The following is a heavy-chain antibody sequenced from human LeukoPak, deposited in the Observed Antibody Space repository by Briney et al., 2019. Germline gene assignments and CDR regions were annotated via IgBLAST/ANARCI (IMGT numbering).Heavy chain of an antibody. CDR2: IYYSGST. J-gene: IGHJ4*02. CDR3: ARGYSSSSEPFDY. CDR1: GYSISSGYY. V-gene: IGHV4-61*01. D-gene: IGHD6-6*01. Sequence: SEALSLACTVSGYSISSGYYWGWIRQPPGQGLEWIGYIYYSGSTNYNPSLKSRVTISVDTSKNQFSLKLSSVTAADTAVYYCARGYSSSSEPFDYWGQGTLVTVSS.